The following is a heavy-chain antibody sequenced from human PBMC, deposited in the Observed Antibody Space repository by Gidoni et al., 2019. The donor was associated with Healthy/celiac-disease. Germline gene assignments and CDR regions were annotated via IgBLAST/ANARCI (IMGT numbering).Heavy chain of an antibody. Sequence: QVQLQESGPGLVKPSETLSLTCAVSGYSLSSGYYWGWIRQPPGKGLEWIGSIYHSGSTYYNPSLKSRVTISVDTSKNQFSLKLSSVTAADTAVYYCARDLWLTGDFPGYYYYGMDVWGQGTTVTVSS. CDR3: ARDLWLTGDFPGYYYYGMDV. D-gene: IGHD7-27*01. V-gene: IGHV4-38-2*02. J-gene: IGHJ6*02. CDR1: GYSLSSGYY. CDR2: IYHSGST.